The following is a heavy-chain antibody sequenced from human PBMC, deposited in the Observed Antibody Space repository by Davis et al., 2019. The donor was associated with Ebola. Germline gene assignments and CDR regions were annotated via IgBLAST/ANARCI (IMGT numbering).Heavy chain of an antibody. CDR3: ARDHSWNYGSAFDY. Sequence: GESLKISCAASGFTFSSYSMNWVRQAPGKGLEWVSSISSSSSYIYYADSVKGRFTISRDNAKNPLYLQMNSLRAEDTAVYYCARDHSWNYGSAFDYWGQGTLVTVSS. CDR1: GFTFSSYS. D-gene: IGHD1-7*01. CDR2: ISSSSSYI. J-gene: IGHJ4*02. V-gene: IGHV3-21*01.